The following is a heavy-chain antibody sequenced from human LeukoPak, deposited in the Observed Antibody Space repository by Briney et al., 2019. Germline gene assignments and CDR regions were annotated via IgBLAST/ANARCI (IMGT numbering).Heavy chain of an antibody. CDR1: GLTFSIYA. CDR3: ARERGGYYEKNGYSDY. V-gene: IGHV3-23*01. D-gene: IGHD3-16*01. CDR2: ISDSGGGT. Sequence: PGGSLRLSCTVSGLTFSIYAMAWVRQAPGKGLEWVAIISDSGGGTFHADSVKGRFTISRDNSKNTLYLQMNRLRAEDTAVYYCARERGGYYEKNGYSDYWGQGTLVTVSS. J-gene: IGHJ4*02.